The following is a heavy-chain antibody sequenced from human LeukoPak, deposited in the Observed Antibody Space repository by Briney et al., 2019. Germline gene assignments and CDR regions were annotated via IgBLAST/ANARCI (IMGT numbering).Heavy chain of an antibody. V-gene: IGHV4-31*03. CDR3: ARGDSSSPCYIDY. Sequence: KSSETLSLTCTVSGGSISSGGYYWSWIRQHPGKGLEWIGYIYYSGSTYYNPSLKSRVTISVDTSKNQFSLKLSSVTAADTAVYYCARGDSSSPCYIDYWGQGILVTVSS. D-gene: IGHD6-6*01. CDR2: IYYSGST. J-gene: IGHJ4*02. CDR1: GGSISSGGYY.